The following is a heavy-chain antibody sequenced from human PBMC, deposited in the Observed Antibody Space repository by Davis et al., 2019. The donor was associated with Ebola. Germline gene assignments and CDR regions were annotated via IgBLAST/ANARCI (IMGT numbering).Heavy chain of an antibody. CDR2: IDWDDDK. V-gene: IGHV2-70*01. D-gene: IGHD3-22*01. CDR1: GFSLSTSGMC. CDR3: ARIRDYYDSSGYYKGGDFDY. J-gene: IGHJ4*02. Sequence: SGPTLVKPTQTLTLTCTFSGFSLSTSGMCVSWIRQPPGKALEWLALIDWDDDKYYSTSLKTRLTISKDTSKNQVVLTMTNMDPVDTATYYCARIRDYYDSSGYYKGGDFDYWGQGTLVTVSS.